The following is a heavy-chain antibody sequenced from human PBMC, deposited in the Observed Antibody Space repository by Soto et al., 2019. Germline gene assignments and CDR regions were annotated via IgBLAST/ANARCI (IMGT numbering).Heavy chain of an antibody. CDR2: ISAYNGNT. CDR1: GYTFTSYG. V-gene: IGHV1-18*01. Sequence: ASVKVSCKASGYTFTSYGISWVRQAPGQGLEWMGWISAYNGNTNYAQKLQGRVTMTTDTSTSTAYMELRSLRSDDTAVYYCARDPYYGSGSYYQGFDYWGQGTLVTVAS. J-gene: IGHJ4*02. CDR3: ARDPYYGSGSYYQGFDY. D-gene: IGHD3-10*01.